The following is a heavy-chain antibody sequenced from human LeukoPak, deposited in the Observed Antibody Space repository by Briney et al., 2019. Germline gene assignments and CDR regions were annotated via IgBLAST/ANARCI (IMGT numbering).Heavy chain of an antibody. Sequence: GGSLRLSCAASGFTFSSYSMNWVRQAPGKGLEWVSSISSSSSYIYYADSVKGRFTISRDNAKNSLYLQMNSLRVEDTAVYYCTRDLMDYDVSTGLHHYYMDVWGQGTTVTVSS. J-gene: IGHJ6*02. CDR2: ISSSSSYI. D-gene: IGHD3-9*01. CDR3: TRDLMDYDVSTGLHHYYMDV. V-gene: IGHV3-21*01. CDR1: GFTFSSYS.